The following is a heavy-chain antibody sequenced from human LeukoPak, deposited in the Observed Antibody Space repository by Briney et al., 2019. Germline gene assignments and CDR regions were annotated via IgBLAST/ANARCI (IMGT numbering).Heavy chain of an antibody. CDR3: AKDRSYGYYYYFDY. V-gene: IGHV3-30*02. D-gene: IGHD5-18*01. J-gene: IGHJ4*02. CDR1: GFTFSSYG. Sequence: GGSLRLSCAASGFTFSSYGMHWVRQAPGKGLEWVAVIWYGGSNKYYADSVKGRFTISRDNSKNTLYLQMNSLRAEDTAVYYCAKDRSYGYYYYFDYWGQGTLVTVSS. CDR2: IWYGGSNK.